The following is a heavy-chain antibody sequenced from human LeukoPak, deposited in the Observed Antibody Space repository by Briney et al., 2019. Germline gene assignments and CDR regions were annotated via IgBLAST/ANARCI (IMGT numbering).Heavy chain of an antibody. V-gene: IGHV1-8*01. J-gene: IGHJ5*02. Sequence: ASVKASCKASGYTFTSYDINWVRQATGQGLEWMGWMNPNSGNTGYAQKFQGRVTMTRNTSISTAYMELSSLRSEDTAVYYCARGQGIVATTWFDRWGQGTLVTVAS. CDR3: ARGQGIVATTWFDR. CDR1: GYTFTSYD. CDR2: MNPNSGNT. D-gene: IGHD5-12*01.